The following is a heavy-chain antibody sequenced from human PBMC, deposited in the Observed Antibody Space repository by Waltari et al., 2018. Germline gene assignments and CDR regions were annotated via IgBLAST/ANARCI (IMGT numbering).Heavy chain of an antibody. D-gene: IGHD3-22*01. V-gene: IGHV1-8*02. CDR3: ARALYDSSGYYYEDFDY. Sequence: QVQLVQSGAEVKKPGASVKVSCKASGYTFTSYDINWVRQATGQGLEWMGWMNPNSGNTGYAQKFQGRVTMTRNTSISTAYMELSSLRSEDTAVYYCARALYDSSGYYYEDFDYWGQGTLVTVSS. J-gene: IGHJ4*02. CDR2: MNPNSGNT. CDR1: GYTFTSYD.